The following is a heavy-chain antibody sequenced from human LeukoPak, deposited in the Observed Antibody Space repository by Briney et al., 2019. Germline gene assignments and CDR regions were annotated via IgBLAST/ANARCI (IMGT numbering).Heavy chain of an antibody. V-gene: IGHV4-59*01. CDR2: FSSTGST. CDR1: GGSLSSYY. Sequence: SETLSLTCTVSGGSLSSYYWSWIRQPPGKGLELIAYFSSTGSTNYNPSLKSRVTISVDTSKNQFSLKLNSVTAADTAVYYCARANTAMSAWGQGTLDTVSS. J-gene: IGHJ5*02. CDR3: ARANTAMSA. D-gene: IGHD5-18*01.